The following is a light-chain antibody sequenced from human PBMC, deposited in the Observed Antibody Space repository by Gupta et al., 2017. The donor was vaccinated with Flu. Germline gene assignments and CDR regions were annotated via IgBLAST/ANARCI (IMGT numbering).Light chain of an antibody. Sequence: IQMTQSPSSLSASVGDRVTITCQASQDISNYLNWYQQKPGKAPKLLIYDASNLETGVPSRFSGSGSGTDFTFTISSMQHEDIATYYGQQYDNHPPLTFGGGTRVELK. V-gene: IGKV1-33*01. CDR2: DAS. J-gene: IGKJ4*01. CDR1: QDISNY. CDR3: QQYDNHPPLT.